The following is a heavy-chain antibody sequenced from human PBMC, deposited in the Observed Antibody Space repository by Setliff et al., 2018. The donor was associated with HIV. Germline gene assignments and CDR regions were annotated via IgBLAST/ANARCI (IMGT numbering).Heavy chain of an antibody. CDR1: GLTDTYNY. CDR3: VRDTEVSSSWSFDY. CDR2: IYAGGST. J-gene: IGHJ4*02. V-gene: IGHV3-53*01. D-gene: IGHD6-13*01. Sequence: GGSLRLSCAASGLTDTYNYMSWVRQAPGKGLEWVSVIYAGGSTYYADSVKGRFTISRDNSKNTIFLQMNGLRGDDTAIYYCVRDTEVSSSWSFDYWGQGTLVTVSS.